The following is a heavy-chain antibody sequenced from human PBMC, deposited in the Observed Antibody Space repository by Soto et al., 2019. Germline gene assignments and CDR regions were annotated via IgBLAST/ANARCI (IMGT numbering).Heavy chain of an antibody. CDR3: AKGRGGSGSLTPRVDF. CDR1: GFTFNNYA. D-gene: IGHD3-10*01. V-gene: IGHV3-23*01. CDR2: ISGGGDTT. J-gene: IGHJ4*02. Sequence: VQLLESGGGLVQPGGSLRLSCAASGFTFNNYAMTWVRQAPGKGLEWVSAISGGGDTTSYADSVKGRFTVSRDGSNNTLDLQMSSLRAEDTALYYCAKGRGGSGSLTPRVDFWGQGTLVTVSS.